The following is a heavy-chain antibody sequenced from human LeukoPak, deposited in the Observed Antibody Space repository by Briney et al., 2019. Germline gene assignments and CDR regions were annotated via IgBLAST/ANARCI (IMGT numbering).Heavy chain of an antibody. CDR3: ARARVGASELAPDAFDI. Sequence: SETLSLTCTVSGGSISSYYWSWLRQPPGKGLEWIGYIYYSGSTNYNPSLKSRVTISVDTSKNQFSLKLSSVTAADTAVYYCARARVGASELAPDAFDIWGQGTMVTVSS. D-gene: IGHD1-26*01. V-gene: IGHV4-59*08. CDR2: IYYSGST. CDR1: GGSISSYY. J-gene: IGHJ3*02.